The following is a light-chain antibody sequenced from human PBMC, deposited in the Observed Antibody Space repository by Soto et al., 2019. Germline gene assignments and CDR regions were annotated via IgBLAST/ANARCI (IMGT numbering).Light chain of an antibody. CDR1: RSDVGGYKY. V-gene: IGLV2-11*01. Sequence: QSVLTQPRSVSGSPGQSVAISCTGSRSDVGGYKYVSWYQQFPGKAPKLIIYDVSRRPSGVPDRFSGSKSGNTASLTISGLQAEDEGDYYCCSYGGGRTPRGFGGGTKVTLL. CDR2: DVS. CDR3: CSYGGGRTPRG. J-gene: IGLJ2*01.